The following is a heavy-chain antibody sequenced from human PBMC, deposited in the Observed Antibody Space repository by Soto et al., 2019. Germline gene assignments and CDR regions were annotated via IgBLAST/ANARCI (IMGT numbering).Heavy chain of an antibody. D-gene: IGHD3-22*01. V-gene: IGHV3-21*01. CDR3: ASYYDLNFDY. CDR1: GFTLSSYS. J-gene: IGHJ4*02. CDR2: ISSSSSYI. Sequence: PGGSLRLSCAASGFTLSSYSMNWVRQAPGKGLEWVSSISSSSSYIYYADSVKGRFTISRDNAKNSLYLQMNSLRAEDTAVYYCASYYDLNFDYWGQGTLVTVSS.